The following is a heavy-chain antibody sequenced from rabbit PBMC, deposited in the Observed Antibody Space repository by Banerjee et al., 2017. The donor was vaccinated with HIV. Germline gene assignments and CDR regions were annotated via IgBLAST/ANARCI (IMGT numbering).Heavy chain of an antibody. CDR2: IYSSNGDK. J-gene: IGHJ4*01. D-gene: IGHD2-1*01. CDR1: GSDISSNA. CDR3: VSSHDDFGDSHFKL. V-gene: IGHV1S47*01. Sequence: QEQLVESGGGLVQPEGSLTLTCKASGSDISSNAMCWVRQAPGKGLELIACIYSSNGDKWYASWVNGRFTISRSTSLNTVDLKMTSLTVADTATYFCVSSHDDFGDSHFKLWGPGTLVTVS.